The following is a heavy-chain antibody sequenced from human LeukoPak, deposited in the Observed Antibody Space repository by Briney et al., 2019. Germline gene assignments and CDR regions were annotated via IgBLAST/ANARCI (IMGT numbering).Heavy chain of an antibody. Sequence: PSETLSLTCTVSDGSITNYDWSWVRQPPGKGLEFIGHVHYSGTANYNPSLRSRVTISVDTSKNQFSLKLSSVTAADTAVYYCARGRYYYDSSGYEPTLDYWGQGTLVTVSS. CDR3: ARGRYYYDSSGYEPTLDY. CDR1: DGSITNYD. D-gene: IGHD3-22*01. J-gene: IGHJ4*02. V-gene: IGHV4-59*01. CDR2: VHYSGTA.